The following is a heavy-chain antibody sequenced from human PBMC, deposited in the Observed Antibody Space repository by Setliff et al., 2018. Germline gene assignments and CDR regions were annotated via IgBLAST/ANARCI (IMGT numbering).Heavy chain of an antibody. CDR1: GGSISDYY. CDR3: ARDGDYFGSGNRFDP. CDR2: IYYGGST. D-gene: IGHD3-10*01. J-gene: IGHJ5*02. V-gene: IGHV4-59*01. Sequence: KPSETLSLTCTVSGGSISDYYWSWIRQAPGKGLEWIGYIYYGGSTNYNPSLNSRVAISVDTSENQFSLRLNSVTAADTAVYYCARDGDYFGSGNRFDPWGQGTLVTVSS.